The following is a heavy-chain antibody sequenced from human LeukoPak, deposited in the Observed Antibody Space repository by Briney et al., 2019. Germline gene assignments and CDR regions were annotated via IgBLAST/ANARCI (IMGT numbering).Heavy chain of an antibody. V-gene: IGHV3-33*01. Sequence: TGRSLRLSCAASGFTFSSYGMHWVRQAPGKGLEWVAVIWYDGSNKYYADSVKGRFTISRDNSKNTLYLQMNSLRAEDTAVYYCARARPQDDYYYYMDVWGKGTTVTVSS. J-gene: IGHJ6*03. CDR1: GFTFSSYG. CDR3: ARARPQDDYYYYMDV. CDR2: IWYDGSNK.